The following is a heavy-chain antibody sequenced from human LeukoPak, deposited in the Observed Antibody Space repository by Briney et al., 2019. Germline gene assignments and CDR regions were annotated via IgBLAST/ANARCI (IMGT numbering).Heavy chain of an antibody. CDR1: GFTFSTYG. CDR2: IWYDGSNE. V-gene: IGHV3-33*01. CDR3: ARERIYFGSGRDLTDARLFYYYGMDV. D-gene: IGHD3-10*01. Sequence: GGSLRLSCAASGFTFSTYGMHWVRQAPGKGLERVAVIWYDGSNEYYADFVKGRFTISRDNSKNILYLQMNSLRAEDTAVYYCARERIYFGSGRDLTDARLFYYYGMDVWGQGTTVTVS. J-gene: IGHJ6*02.